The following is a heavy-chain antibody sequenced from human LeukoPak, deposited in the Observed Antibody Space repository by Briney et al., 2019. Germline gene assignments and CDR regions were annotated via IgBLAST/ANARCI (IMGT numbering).Heavy chain of an antibody. J-gene: IGHJ4*02. CDR1: GGTFSSYV. Sequence: SVKVSCKASGGTFSSYVISWGRQAPGQGLQWMGGIIPMFGAVNYAQKFQGRVTITADTSTSTAYMELRSLRSDDTAVYYCARQGYGGNPQGAADYWGQGTLVTVSS. CDR3: ARQGYGGNPQGAADY. CDR2: IIPMFGAV. V-gene: IGHV1-69*06. D-gene: IGHD4-23*01.